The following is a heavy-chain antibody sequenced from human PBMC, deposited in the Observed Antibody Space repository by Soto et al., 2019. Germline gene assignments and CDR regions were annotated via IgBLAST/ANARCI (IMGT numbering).Heavy chain of an antibody. D-gene: IGHD3-10*01. CDR3: ARGYYGSGSQRYYYYGMDV. V-gene: IGHV1-69*13. Sequence: SVKVSCKASGGPFSSYAISWVRQAPGQGLEWMGGIIPIFGTANYAQKFQGRVTITADESTSTAYMELSSLRSEDTAVYYCARGYYGSGSQRYYYYGMDVWGQGTTVTVSS. CDR1: GGPFSSYA. J-gene: IGHJ6*01. CDR2: IIPIFGTA.